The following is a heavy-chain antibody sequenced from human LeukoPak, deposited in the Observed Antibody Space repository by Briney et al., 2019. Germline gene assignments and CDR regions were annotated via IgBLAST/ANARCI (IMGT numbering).Heavy chain of an antibody. V-gene: IGHV1-3*01. CDR3: ARVYCSSSSCYGYYYYGMDV. CDR2: INAGNGNT. J-gene: IGHJ6*02. CDR1: GYTFTNYA. Sequence: ASVKVSCKASGYTFTNYAMHWVRQAPGQRLEWMGWINAGNGNTKYSQKFQGRVTITRDTSASTAYMELSSLRSEDTAVYYCARVYCSSSSCYGYYYYGMDVWGQGTTVTVFS. D-gene: IGHD2-2*01.